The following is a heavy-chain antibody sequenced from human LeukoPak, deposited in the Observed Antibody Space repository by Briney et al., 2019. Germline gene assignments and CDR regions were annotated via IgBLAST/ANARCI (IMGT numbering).Heavy chain of an antibody. D-gene: IGHD2-2*02. CDR1: GGSFSGYY. J-gene: IGHJ5*02. CDR2: INHSGST. V-gene: IGHV4-34*01. Sequence: SETLSLTCAVYGGSFSGYYWSWIRQPPGKGLEWIGEINHSGSTNYNPSLKSRVTISVDTSKNQFSLKLSSVTAADTAVYYCARGHCSSTSCYTTLWFDPWGQGTPVTVSS. CDR3: ARGHCSSTSCYTTLWFDP.